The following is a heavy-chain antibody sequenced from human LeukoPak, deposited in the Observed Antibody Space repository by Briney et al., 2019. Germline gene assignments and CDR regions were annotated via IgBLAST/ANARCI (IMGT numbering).Heavy chain of an antibody. J-gene: IGHJ6*03. V-gene: IGHV1-18*01. D-gene: IGHD1-14*01. CDR2: ISAYNGNT. CDR1: GYTFTSYG. CDR3: ARVKGPTNPPYYYYMDV. Sequence: GASVKVSCKASGYTFTSYGISWVRQAPGQGLEWMGWISAYNGNTNYAQKFQGRVTITADKSTSTAYMELSSLRSEDTAVYYCARVKGPTNPPYYYYMDVWGKGTTVTVSS.